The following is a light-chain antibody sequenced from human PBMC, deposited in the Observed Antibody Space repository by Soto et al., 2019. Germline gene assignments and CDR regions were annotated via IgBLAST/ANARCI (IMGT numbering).Light chain of an antibody. CDR3: QQYNNWWT. CDR2: AAS. V-gene: IGKV3D-15*01. Sequence: RVMTQSPDTLSVSPGERATLSCRASETVRCYLAWYQQKPGQAPSLLIYAASTSATGIPARFIGNGSGTEFTLTISRLQSEDFVVYDCQQYNNWWTFGQGTKVDIK. J-gene: IGKJ1*01. CDR1: ETVRCY.